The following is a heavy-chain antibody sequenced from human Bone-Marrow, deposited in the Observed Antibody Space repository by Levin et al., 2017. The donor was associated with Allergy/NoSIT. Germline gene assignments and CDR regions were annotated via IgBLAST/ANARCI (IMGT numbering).Heavy chain of an antibody. CDR2: RYSGGTT. J-gene: IGHJ4*02. CDR3: AGGPSRGY. D-gene: IGHD1-26*01. CDR1: GFTVGNNY. Sequence: QPGGSLRLSCAASGFTVGNNYMSWVRQAPGKGLEWVSLRYSGGTTSYANSVKGRFTISRDSSKNTLYLQMDSLRVEDTAVYYCAGGPSRGYWGQGTLVTVSS. V-gene: IGHV3-53*01.